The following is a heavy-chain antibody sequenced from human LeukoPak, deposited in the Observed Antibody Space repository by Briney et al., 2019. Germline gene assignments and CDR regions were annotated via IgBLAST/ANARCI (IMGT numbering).Heavy chain of an antibody. CDR3: ARHVRGTTRNYYFDY. CDR1: GGSISSSSYY. J-gene: IGHJ4*02. V-gene: IGHV4-39*01. D-gene: IGHD1-1*01. Sequence: SETLSLTCTVSGGSISSSSYYWGCIRQPPGKGLEWIVSIYYSGSTYYNPSLKSRVTISVDTSKNQFSLKLSSVTAADTAVYYCARHVRGTTRNYYFDYWGQGTLVTVSS. CDR2: IYYSGST.